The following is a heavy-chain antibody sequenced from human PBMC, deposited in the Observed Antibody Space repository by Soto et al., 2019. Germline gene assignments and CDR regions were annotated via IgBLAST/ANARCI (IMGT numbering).Heavy chain of an antibody. CDR1: GFTFSSYA. Sequence: QVQLVESGGGVVQPGRSLRLSCAASGFTFSSYAMHWVRQAQGKVLEWVAVISYDGSNKYYADSVKGRFTISRDNTKNSLYLQMNSLRAQDTDVYYCARDKRDLRFLEWSYYFDFWGQGTLVTVSS. V-gene: IGHV3-30*14. D-gene: IGHD3-3*01. CDR3: ARDKRDLRFLEWSYYFDF. CDR2: ISYDGSNK. J-gene: IGHJ4*02.